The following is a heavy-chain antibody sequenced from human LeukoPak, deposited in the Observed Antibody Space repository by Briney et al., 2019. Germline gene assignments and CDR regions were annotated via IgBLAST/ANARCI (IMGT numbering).Heavy chain of an antibody. D-gene: IGHD2-21*01. CDR2: IYYSGST. CDR1: GGSISSYY. V-gene: IGHV4-59*01. CDR3: ARDRGGGGFGSYYYYYYGMDV. J-gene: IGHJ6*02. Sequence: SETLSLTCTVSGGSISSYYWSWIRQPPGKGLEWIGYIYYSGSTNYNPSLKSRVTISVDTSKNQFSLKLSSVTAADTAVYCCARDRGGGGFGSYYYYYYGMDVWGQGTTVTVSS.